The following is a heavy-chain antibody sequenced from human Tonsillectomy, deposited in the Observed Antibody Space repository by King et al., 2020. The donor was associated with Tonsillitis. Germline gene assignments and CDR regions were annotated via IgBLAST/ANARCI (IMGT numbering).Heavy chain of an antibody. CDR2: INPNSGDT. CDR1: GYTFTDYY. D-gene: IGHD3-22*01. Sequence: QLVQSGAEVKKPGASVKVSCKASGYTFTDYYMHWVRQAPGQGLEWMGWINPNSGDTKYAKRFQGRVTVTRDTPISTAYMELGRLRSDDTAVYYCARDQATVDYYDSSGYSSFDYWGQGTLVTVSS. V-gene: IGHV1-2*02. J-gene: IGHJ4*02. CDR3: ARDQATVDYYDSSGYSSFDY.